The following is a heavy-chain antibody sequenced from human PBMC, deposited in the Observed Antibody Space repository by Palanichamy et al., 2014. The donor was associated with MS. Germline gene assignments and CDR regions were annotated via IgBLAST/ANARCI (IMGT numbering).Heavy chain of an antibody. V-gene: IGHV3-74*01. J-gene: IGHJ4*02. CDR3: ARDIRGSSGTVDY. Sequence: EVQLVESGGGVNSAGGVPVRLSCAASGFTFSSYWMHWVRQAPGKGLVWVSRINSDGSSTSYADSVKGRFTISRDNAKNTVYLQMNSLRAEDTAVYYCARDIRGSSGTVDYWGQGTLVTVSS. CDR2: INSDGSST. CDR1: GFTFSSYW. D-gene: IGHD6-6*01.